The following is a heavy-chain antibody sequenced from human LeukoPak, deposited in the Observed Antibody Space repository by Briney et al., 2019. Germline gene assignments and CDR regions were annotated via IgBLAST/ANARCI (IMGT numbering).Heavy chain of an antibody. CDR3: ARDPTDIRYFGWLLYYYYGMDV. Sequence: GGSLRLSCAASGFTFSSYAMHWVRQAPGKGLEWVAVISYDGSNKYYADSVKGRFTISRNNSKNTLYLQMNSLRAEDTAVYYCARDPTDIRYFGWLLYYYYGMDVWGQGTTVTVSS. V-gene: IGHV3-30*04. D-gene: IGHD3-9*01. J-gene: IGHJ6*02. CDR1: GFTFSSYA. CDR2: ISYDGSNK.